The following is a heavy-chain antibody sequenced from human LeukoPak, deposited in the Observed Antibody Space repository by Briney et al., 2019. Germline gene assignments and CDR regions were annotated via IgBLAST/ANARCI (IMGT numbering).Heavy chain of an antibody. Sequence: SETLSLTCTGSGGSIDSYYWSWIRQPPGKELEGLGYIYYTGSIEYHPSLKSRVTISLDTSKNQFSLKLTSVTAADTAMYYCARVYQSAEYYFDYWGQGNLVSVSS. CDR3: ARVYQSAEYYFDY. CDR2: IYYTGSI. V-gene: IGHV4-59*01. J-gene: IGHJ4*02. D-gene: IGHD2-2*01. CDR1: GGSIDSYY.